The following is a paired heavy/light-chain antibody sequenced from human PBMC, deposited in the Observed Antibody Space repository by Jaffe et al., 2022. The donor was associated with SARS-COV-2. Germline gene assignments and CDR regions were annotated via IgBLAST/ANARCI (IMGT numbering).Light chain of an antibody. V-gene: IGKV3-20*01. CDR3: QQYGSSLYT. J-gene: IGKJ2*01. Sequence: EIVLTQSPGTLSLSPGERATLSCRASQSVSSSYLAWYQQKPGQAPRLLIYGASSRATGIPDRFSGSGSGTDFTLTISRLEPEDFAVYFCQQYGSSLYTFGQGTKLEIK. CDR1: QSVSSSY. CDR2: GAS.
Heavy chain of an antibody. CDR3: ARNLKWELGD. Sequence: QVQLQESGPGLVKPSGTLSLTCAVSGGSITSDNWWSWVRQPPGKGLEWIGEIYQNGRTNYNPSLKSRVTVSVDKSKNQFSLNLSSVTAADTAVYYCARNLKWELGDWGQGTLVTVSS. J-gene: IGHJ4*02. CDR1: GGSITSDNW. D-gene: IGHD1-26*01. V-gene: IGHV4-4*02. CDR2: IYQNGRT.